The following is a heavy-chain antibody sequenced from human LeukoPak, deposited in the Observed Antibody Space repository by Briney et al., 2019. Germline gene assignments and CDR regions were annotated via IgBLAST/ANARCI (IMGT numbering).Heavy chain of an antibody. CDR2: MNPNSGNI. CDR3: ARDPGPTPYYFDY. D-gene: IGHD1-14*01. Sequence: ALVKVSCKASGYTFTSYDINWVRQATGQGLEWLGYMNPNSGNIGYAQKFQGRVTMTSDTSIDTAYMELSSLRSEDTAVYYCARDPGPTPYYFDYWGQGTLVTVSS. V-gene: IGHV1-8*01. CDR1: GYTFTSYD. J-gene: IGHJ4*02.